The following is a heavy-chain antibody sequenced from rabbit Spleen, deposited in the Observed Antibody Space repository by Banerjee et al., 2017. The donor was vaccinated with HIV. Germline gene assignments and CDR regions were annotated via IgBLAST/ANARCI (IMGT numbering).Heavy chain of an antibody. CDR1: GFDFSNYG. J-gene: IGHJ4*01. D-gene: IGHD1-1*01. CDR2: IDPIFGGT. CDR3: ARGGASTSGYPTL. V-gene: IGHV1S47*01. Sequence: QEQLTETGGGLVQPGGSLTLSCTASGFDFSNYGMSWVRQAPGKGLEWIGYIDPIFGGTHYANWVNGRFTISSDNAQNTVFLQMTSLTASDTATYFCARGGASTSGYPTLWGPGTLVTVS.